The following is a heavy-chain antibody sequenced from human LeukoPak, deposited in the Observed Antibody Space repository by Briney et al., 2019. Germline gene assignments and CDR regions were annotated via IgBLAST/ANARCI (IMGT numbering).Heavy chain of an antibody. J-gene: IGHJ6*02. Sequence: PGGSLRLSCAASGFTFRSYGMHWVRQAPGKGLKWVAVISDDGSNKYYADSVKGRFTLSRDNSKSTLYLQMNSLRAEDTAVYYCAKDWIYYYGMDVWGQGTTVTVSS. D-gene: IGHD2-2*03. CDR2: ISDDGSNK. CDR3: AKDWIYYYGMDV. V-gene: IGHV3-30*18. CDR1: GFTFRSYG.